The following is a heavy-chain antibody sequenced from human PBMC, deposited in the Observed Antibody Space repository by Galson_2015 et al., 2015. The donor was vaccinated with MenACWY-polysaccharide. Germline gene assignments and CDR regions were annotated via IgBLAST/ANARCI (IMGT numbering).Heavy chain of an antibody. V-gene: IGHV4-34*01. Sequence: AVYGGSFSGYYWSWIRQPPGKGLEWIGEINHSGSTNYNPSLKSRVTISVDTSKNQFSLKLSSVTAADTAVYYCASSRTRDYGDSLYYFDYWGQGTLVTVSS. CDR2: INHSGST. CDR1: GGSFSGYY. D-gene: IGHD4-17*01. J-gene: IGHJ4*02. CDR3: ASSRTRDYGDSLYYFDY.